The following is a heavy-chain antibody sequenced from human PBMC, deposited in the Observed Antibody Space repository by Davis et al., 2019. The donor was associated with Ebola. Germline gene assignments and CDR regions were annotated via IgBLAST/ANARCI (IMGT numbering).Heavy chain of an antibody. Sequence: GESLKISCAASGFTFSSYAMSWVRQAPGKGLEWVSVISGSGGSTDYADSVKGRLTISRDNSKNTLYLQMNSLRAEDTAVYYCARDPSAVYYYYGMDVWGQGTTVTVSS. J-gene: IGHJ6*02. CDR3: ARDPSAVYYYYGMDV. CDR1: GFTFSSYA. D-gene: IGHD3-10*01. CDR2: ISGSGGST. V-gene: IGHV3-23*01.